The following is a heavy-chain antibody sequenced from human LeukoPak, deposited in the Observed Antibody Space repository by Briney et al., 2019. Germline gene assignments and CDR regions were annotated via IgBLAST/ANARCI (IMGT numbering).Heavy chain of an antibody. Sequence: HAGGSLSLSCAASGFTFSSNAMNWVRQAPGKGLEWVSTISGSGGITYYTDSVKGRFTISRDNSKNTLYLQMNSLRAEDTAVYYCAKAPDLLTGYCFDYWGQGTLVTVSS. CDR3: AKAPDLLTGYCFDY. CDR1: GFTFSSNA. CDR2: ISGSGGIT. V-gene: IGHV3-23*01. D-gene: IGHD3-9*01. J-gene: IGHJ4*02.